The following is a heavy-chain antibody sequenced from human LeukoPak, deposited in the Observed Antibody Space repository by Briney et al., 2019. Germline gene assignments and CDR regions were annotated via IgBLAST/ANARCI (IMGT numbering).Heavy chain of an antibody. V-gene: IGHV3-30*02. CDR3: AKPATVTPAWGFDY. Sequence: QPGGSLRLSCAASGFTFSSYGMHWVRQAPGKGLEWVAFIRYDGSNKYYADSVKGRFTISRDNSKNTLYLQMNSLRAEDTAVYYCAKPATVTPAWGFDYWGQGTLVTVSS. D-gene: IGHD4-17*01. CDR1: GFTFSSYG. CDR2: IRYDGSNK. J-gene: IGHJ4*02.